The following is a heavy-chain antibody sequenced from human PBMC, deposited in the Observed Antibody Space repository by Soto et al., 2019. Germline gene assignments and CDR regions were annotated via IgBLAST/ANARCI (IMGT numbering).Heavy chain of an antibody. CDR1: GLTFNRYW. V-gene: IGHV3-74*01. D-gene: IGHD2-15*01. J-gene: IGHJ5*02. CDR3: AREFCSGGNCYTYYFDP. CDR2: INTDGSNT. Sequence: GGSLRLSCAASGLTFNRYWMHWVRHAPGKGLVWVSHINTDGSNTNYADSVKGRFTISRDNAKSTLFLQMNSLRDEDTAVYYCAREFCSGGNCYTYYFDPWGQGIPVTLSS.